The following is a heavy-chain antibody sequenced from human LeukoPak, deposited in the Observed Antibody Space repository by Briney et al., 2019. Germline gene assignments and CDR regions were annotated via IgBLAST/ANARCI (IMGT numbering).Heavy chain of an antibody. V-gene: IGHV1-46*01. CDR3: ARDLMGAYNWFDP. CDR2: INPSGGST. CDR1: GYTFTSYY. D-gene: IGHD1-26*01. J-gene: IGHJ5*02. Sequence: GASVKVSCKASGYTFTSYYMHWVRQAPGQGLEWMGIINPSGGSTSKAHKFHGRVTMTRDMSTSTVYMELSSLRSVDTGVYYCARDLMGAYNWFDPWGQGTLVTVSS.